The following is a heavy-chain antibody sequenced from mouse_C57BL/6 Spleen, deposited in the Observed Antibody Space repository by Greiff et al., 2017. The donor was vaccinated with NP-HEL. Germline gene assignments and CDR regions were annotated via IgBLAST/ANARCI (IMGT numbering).Heavy chain of an antibody. CDR2: INPYNGGT. V-gene: IGHV1-19*01. CDR3: ARTPPQEHSSPVDY. J-gene: IGHJ2*01. D-gene: IGHD1-1*01. CDR1: GYTFTDYY. Sequence: VQLQQSGPVLVKPGASVKMSCKASGYTFTDYYMNWVKQSHGKSLEWIGVINPYNGGTSYNQKFKGKATLTVDKSSSTAYMELNSLTSEDSAVYYCARTPPQEHSSPVDYWGQGTTLTVSS.